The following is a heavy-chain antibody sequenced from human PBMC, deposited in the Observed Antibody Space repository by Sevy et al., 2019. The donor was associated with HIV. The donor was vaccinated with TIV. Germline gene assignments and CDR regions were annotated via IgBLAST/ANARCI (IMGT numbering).Heavy chain of an antibody. D-gene: IGHD3-3*01. J-gene: IGHJ4*02. V-gene: IGHV1-18*01. Sequence: ASVKVSCKASGYTFTSYGISWVRQAPGQGLEWMGWISAYNGNTNYAQKLQGRVTMTTDTSNGTADMELRSLRSDDTAVYSAARAAGGQYSDFWSGYYKRYFDYWGQGTLVTVSS. CDR3: ARAAGGQYSDFWSGYYKRYFDY. CDR1: GYTFTSYG. CDR2: ISAYNGNT.